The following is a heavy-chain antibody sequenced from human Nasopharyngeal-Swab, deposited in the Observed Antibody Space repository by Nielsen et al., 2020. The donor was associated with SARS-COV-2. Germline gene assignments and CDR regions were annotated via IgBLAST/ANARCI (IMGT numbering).Heavy chain of an antibody. CDR2: IGTAGDT. J-gene: IGHJ4*02. D-gene: IGHD6-13*01. CDR1: GFTFSSYD. Sequence: GESLKISCAASGFTFSSYDMHWVRQATGKGLEWVSAIGTAGDTYYPGSVKGRFTISRDNAKNSLYLQMNSLRAEDTAVYYCARDGYSSSWYDYWGQGTLVTVSS. V-gene: IGHV3-13*01. CDR3: ARDGYSSSWYDY.